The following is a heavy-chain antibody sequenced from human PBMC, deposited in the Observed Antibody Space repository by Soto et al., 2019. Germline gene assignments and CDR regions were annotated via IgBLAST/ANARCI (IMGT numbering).Heavy chain of an antibody. CDR2: FDPEDGET. V-gene: IGHV1-24*01. D-gene: IGHD1-26*01. CDR3: ARGGGIAADSGSYSSTYYFDY. J-gene: IGHJ4*02. CDR1: GYTLTELF. Sequence: ASLTVSCKVSGYTLTELFMHWVRQAPGKGLKEMRGFDPEDGETIYAQKFQGRVTMTEDTSTDTAYMELSSLRSDDTAVYYCARGGGIAADSGSYSSTYYFDYWGQGTLVTVSS.